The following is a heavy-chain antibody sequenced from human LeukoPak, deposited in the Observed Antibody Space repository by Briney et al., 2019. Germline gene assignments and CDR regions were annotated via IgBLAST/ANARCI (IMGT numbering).Heavy chain of an antibody. CDR2: IIPIFGTA. J-gene: IGHJ6*03. D-gene: IGHD3-10*02. Sequence: ASVKVSCKTSGYTFTNHDINWLRQAPGQGLEWMGGIIPIFGTANYAQKFQGRVTITADESTSTAYMELSSLRSEDTAVYYCARSLFRYYYYYYMDVWGKGTTVTISS. CDR1: GYTFTNHD. V-gene: IGHV1-69*13. CDR3: ARSLFRYYYYYYMDV.